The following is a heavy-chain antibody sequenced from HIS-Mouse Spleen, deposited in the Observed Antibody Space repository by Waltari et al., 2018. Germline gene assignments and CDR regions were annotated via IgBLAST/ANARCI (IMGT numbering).Heavy chain of an antibody. CDR2: IYYSGST. CDR1: GGSISSSSSS. V-gene: IGHV4-39*07. CDR3: AREIPYSSSWYDWYFDL. Sequence: QLQLQESAPGLVKPSETLSLTFTFSGGSISSSSSSWGWIRQPPGKGLEWIGSIYYSGSTYYNPSLKSRVTISVDTSKNQFSLKLSSVTAADTAVYYCAREIPYSSSWYDWYFDLWGRGTLVTVSS. J-gene: IGHJ2*01. D-gene: IGHD6-13*01.